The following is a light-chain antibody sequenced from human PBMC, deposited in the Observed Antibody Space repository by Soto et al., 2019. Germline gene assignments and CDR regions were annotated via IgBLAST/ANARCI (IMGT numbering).Light chain of an antibody. J-gene: IGKJ3*01. CDR3: QQYNSYPFT. CDR1: QSISSG. CDR2: KAS. Sequence: DIQMTQSPSTLSASVGDRVTITCRASQSISSGLAWYQQKPGKAPKLRIYKASSLESGGPSRFSGNGSGTEFTLTISNLQPDDFATYYCQQYNSYPFTFGPGTKADIK. V-gene: IGKV1-5*03.